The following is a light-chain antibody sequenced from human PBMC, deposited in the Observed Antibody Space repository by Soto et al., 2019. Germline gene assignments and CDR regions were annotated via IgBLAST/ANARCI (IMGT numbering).Light chain of an antibody. J-gene: IGKJ3*01. Sequence: DIQMTQSPPSLSASVGDRVTITCQASQDIGKYLNWYQQTPGKVPKLLISDASNLETGVSSRFSGSGSGRHFTFTISSLQPEDIATYYCQYYDILVFGFGPGTQVNIK. CDR2: DAS. CDR3: QYYDILVFG. V-gene: IGKV1-33*01. CDR1: QDIGKY.